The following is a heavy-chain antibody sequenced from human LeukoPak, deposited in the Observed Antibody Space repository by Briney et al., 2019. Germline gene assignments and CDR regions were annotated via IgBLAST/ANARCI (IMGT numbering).Heavy chain of an antibody. CDR3: ARGVVPYSSSSSLDY. Sequence: AASVKVSCKASGGTFSSYAISWVRQAPGQGLEWMGGIIPIFGTANYAQKFQGRVTITTDESTSTAYMELSSLRSEDTAVYYCARGVVPYSSSSSLDYWGQGTLVTVSS. CDR2: IIPIFGTA. J-gene: IGHJ4*02. D-gene: IGHD6-6*01. V-gene: IGHV1-69*05. CDR1: GGTFSSYA.